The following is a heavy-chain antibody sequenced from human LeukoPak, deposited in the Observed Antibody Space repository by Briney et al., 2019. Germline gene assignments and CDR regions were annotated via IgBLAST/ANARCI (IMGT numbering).Heavy chain of an antibody. CDR3: AKGGCSSTSCYGEVYYYYMDV. D-gene: IGHD2-2*01. V-gene: IGHV3-33*06. CDR1: GFTFSSYG. CDR2: IWYDGSNK. J-gene: IGHJ6*03. Sequence: GGSLRLSCAASGFTFSSYGMHWVRHAPGKGLEWVAVIWYDGSNKYYADSVKGRFTISRDNSKNTLYLQMNSLRAEDMAVYYCAKGGCSSTSCYGEVYYYYMDVWGKGTTVTVSS.